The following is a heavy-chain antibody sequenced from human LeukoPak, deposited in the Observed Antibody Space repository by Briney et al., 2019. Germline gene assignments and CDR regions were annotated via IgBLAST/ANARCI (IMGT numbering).Heavy chain of an antibody. CDR3: ARAHGTHSSGYYDC. Sequence: SVKVSCKASGGTFSSYTISWVRQAPRQGLEWMGRIIPILGIANYAQKFQGRVTITADKSTSTAYMELSSLRSEDTAVYYCARAHGTHSSGYYDCWGQGTLVTVSS. CDR1: GGTFSSYT. D-gene: IGHD3-22*01. J-gene: IGHJ4*02. CDR2: IIPILGIA. V-gene: IGHV1-69*02.